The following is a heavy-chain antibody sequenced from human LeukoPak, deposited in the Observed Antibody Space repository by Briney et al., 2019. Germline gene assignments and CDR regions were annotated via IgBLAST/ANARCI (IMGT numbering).Heavy chain of an antibody. CDR1: GLTFSSYW. D-gene: IGHD5-24*01. Sequence: GGSLRLSCAASGLTFSSYWMSWVRQAPGKGREWVGNIKQDGSEKYYVDSVKGRFTISRDNAKNSLYLQMNSLGAEDTAVYYCARRDGYNRAGTWFDPWGQGTLVTVSS. CDR3: ARRDGYNRAGTWFDP. V-gene: IGHV3-7*01. CDR2: IKQDGSEK. J-gene: IGHJ5*02.